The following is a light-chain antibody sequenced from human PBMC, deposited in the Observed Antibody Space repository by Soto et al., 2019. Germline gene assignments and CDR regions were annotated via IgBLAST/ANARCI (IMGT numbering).Light chain of an antibody. Sequence: QAVVTQEPSLTVSPGGTGTLTCASSTGAVPSGFHPNWFQQKPGQAPRSLIYSTNKRHSWTPARFSGSLLGDKAALTLSAVEPEDEAEYYCLLYYGGARPNWLFGGGTPLTVL. CDR2: STN. CDR1: TGAVPSGFH. V-gene: IGLV7-43*01. J-gene: IGLJ3*02. CDR3: LLYYGGARPNWL.